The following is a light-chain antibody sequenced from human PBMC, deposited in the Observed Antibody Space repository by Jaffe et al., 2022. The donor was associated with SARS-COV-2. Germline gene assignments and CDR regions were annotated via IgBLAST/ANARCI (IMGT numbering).Light chain of an antibody. CDR3: QQYSDWPSWT. J-gene: IGKJ1*01. V-gene: IGKV3-15*01. Sequence: EIVMTQSPATLSVSPGERATLSCRASQSVSSNLAWYQQKPGQAPRLLIYGASTRATGFPARFTGSGSGTEFTLTISSLQTGDFAVYYCQQYSDWPSWTFGQGTRVEIK. CDR2: GAS. CDR1: QSVSSN.